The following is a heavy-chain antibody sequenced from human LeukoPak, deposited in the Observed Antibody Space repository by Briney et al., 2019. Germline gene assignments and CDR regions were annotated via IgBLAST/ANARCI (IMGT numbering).Heavy chain of an antibody. V-gene: IGHV3-23*01. CDR1: GFAFRSYA. Sequence: GGSLRLSCSASGFAFRSYAMSWVRQAPGKGLEWVSSIISSGDVTYYADSVKGRFTISRDNSKNTVHLQMDSLGPEDSAVYYCAKNAGYSYGLYYFDYWGQGTLVTVSS. J-gene: IGHJ4*02. D-gene: IGHD5-18*01. CDR3: AKNAGYSYGLYYFDY. CDR2: IISSGDVT.